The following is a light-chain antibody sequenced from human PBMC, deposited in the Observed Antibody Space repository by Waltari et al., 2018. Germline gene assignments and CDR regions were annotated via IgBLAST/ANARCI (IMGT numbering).Light chain of an antibody. CDR2: KAS. CDR1: QSLGSW. V-gene: IGKV1-5*03. J-gene: IGKJ2*01. CDR3: QQYNA. Sequence: DIQMTQSPSTLSASVGDRVTITCRASQSLGSWLAWYQQKPGEAPKLLIYKASTLETGVPSRFSGSGSGPEFTLTISSLQPDDSATYYCQQYNAFGQGTKLEIK.